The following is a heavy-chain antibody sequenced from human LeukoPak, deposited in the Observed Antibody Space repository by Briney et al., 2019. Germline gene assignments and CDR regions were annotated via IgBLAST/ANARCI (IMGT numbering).Heavy chain of an antibody. V-gene: IGHV4-31*03. D-gene: IGHD3-10*01. Sequence: SETLSLTCIVSGGSISSGGYYWRWIRQHPGKGLEGIGYIYYSGSTYYNPSLKSRVTISVDTSKNQFSLKLSSVTAADTAVCYCARDLYGSGIWGQGTLVTVSS. CDR1: GGSISSGGYY. CDR3: ARDLYGSGI. J-gene: IGHJ4*02. CDR2: IYYSGST.